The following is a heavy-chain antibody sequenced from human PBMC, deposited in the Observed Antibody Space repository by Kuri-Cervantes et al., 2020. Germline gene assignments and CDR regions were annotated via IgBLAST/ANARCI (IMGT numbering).Heavy chain of an antibody. Sequence: GESLKIYCAASGFTFSSYGMHWVRQAPGKGLEWVAVIWYDGSNKYYADSVKGRFTISRDNSKNTLYLQMNSLRAEDTAVYYCARDLSGYSGYSFGYYYGMDVWGQGTTVTVSS. D-gene: IGHD5-12*01. J-gene: IGHJ6*02. V-gene: IGHV3-33*01. CDR3: ARDLSGYSGYSFGYYYGMDV. CDR1: GFTFSSYG. CDR2: IWYDGSNK.